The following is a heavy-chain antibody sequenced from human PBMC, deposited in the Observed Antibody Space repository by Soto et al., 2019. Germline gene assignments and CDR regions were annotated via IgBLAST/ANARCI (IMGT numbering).Heavy chain of an antibody. V-gene: IGHV4-30-4*01. Sequence: QVQLQESGPGLVKPSQTLSLTCTVSGGSISSGDYYWSWIRQPPGKGLEWIGYIYYSGSTYYNPSLKSRVTISVATSKNHFPLKLSSVTAADTAVYYCAREQRSPCYGYSFDPWGQGTLVTVS. CDR2: IYYSGST. D-gene: IGHD3-16*01. CDR1: GGSISSGDYY. CDR3: AREQRSPCYGYSFDP. J-gene: IGHJ5*02.